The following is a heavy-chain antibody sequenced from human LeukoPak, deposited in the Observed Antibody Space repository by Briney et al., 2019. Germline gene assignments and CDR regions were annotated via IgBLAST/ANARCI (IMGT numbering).Heavy chain of an antibody. Sequence: ASVKVSCKFSGYTLTELSMHWVRQAPGKGLEWMGWINPNSGGTDYAQKFQGRVTMARDTSISTAYMELSSLTSDDTAVYYCSRGRADGYSGYDFGDYWGQGTLVTVSS. J-gene: IGHJ4*02. V-gene: IGHV1-2*02. CDR2: INPNSGGT. CDR3: SRGRADGYSGYDFGDY. D-gene: IGHD5-12*01. CDR1: GYTLTELS.